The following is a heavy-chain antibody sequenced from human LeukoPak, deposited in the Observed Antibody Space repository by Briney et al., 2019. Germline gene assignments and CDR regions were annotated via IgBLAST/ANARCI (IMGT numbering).Heavy chain of an antibody. CDR2: IYTSGST. V-gene: IGHV4-4*07. CDR1: GGSISSYY. Sequence: SETLSLTCTVSGGSISSYYWSWIRQPAGKGLEWIGRIYTSGSTNYNPSLKSRVTMSVDTSKHQFSLKLSSVTAADTAVYYCARDPKVYYYYYYGMDVWGQGTTVTVSS. CDR3: ARDPKVYYYYYYGMDV. J-gene: IGHJ6*02.